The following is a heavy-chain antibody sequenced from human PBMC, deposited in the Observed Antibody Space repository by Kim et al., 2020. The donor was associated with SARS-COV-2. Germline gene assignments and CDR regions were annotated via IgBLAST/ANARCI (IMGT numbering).Heavy chain of an antibody. Sequence: GGSLRLSCAASGFMFSSHAMTWVRQAPGKGLERVSIISGGGDTTYYADSVKGRFTVSRDNSKNTLYLQMNSLRAEDTALYFCAKDQSGNYYYYSGMDVWGLGTTVTVSS. D-gene: IGHD1-26*01. CDR2: ISGGGDTT. J-gene: IGHJ6*02. CDR1: GFMFSSHA. V-gene: IGHV3-23*01. CDR3: AKDQSGNYYYYSGMDV.